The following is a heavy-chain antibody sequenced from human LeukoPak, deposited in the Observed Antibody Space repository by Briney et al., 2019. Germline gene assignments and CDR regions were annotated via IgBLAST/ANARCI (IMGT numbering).Heavy chain of an antibody. Sequence: GGSLRLPCAASGFTFDSYGMSWVRQAPGKGLEWVSAISGSGSITYYADSVKGRLTISRDNSKNTLYLQMNSLRAEDTAVYYCAKGRITMVRGVITDYFDYWGQGTLVTVSS. V-gene: IGHV3-23*01. CDR2: ISGSGSIT. CDR3: AKGRITMVRGVITDYFDY. J-gene: IGHJ4*02. CDR1: GFTFDSYG. D-gene: IGHD3-10*01.